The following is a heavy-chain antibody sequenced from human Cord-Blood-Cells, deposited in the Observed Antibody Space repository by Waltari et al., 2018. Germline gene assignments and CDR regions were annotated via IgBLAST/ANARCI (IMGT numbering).Heavy chain of an antibody. D-gene: IGHD3-3*01. Sequence: QVQLQESGPGLVKPSQTLSLTCTVPRGSISSGGYSWSWSRQHPGKGLEWTGYIYYSGSIYYNPSLKSRVTISVDTSKNQFSLKLSSVTAADTAVYYCARESGRLHWYFDLWGRGTLVTVSS. V-gene: IGHV4-31*03. J-gene: IGHJ2*01. CDR1: RGSISSGGYS. CDR2: IYYSGSI. CDR3: ARESGRLHWYFDL.